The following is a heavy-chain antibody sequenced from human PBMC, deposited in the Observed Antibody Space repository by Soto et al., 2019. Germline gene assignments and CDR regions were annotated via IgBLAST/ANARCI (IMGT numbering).Heavy chain of an antibody. Sequence: ASVKVSCKASGYTFTGYYMHWVRQAPGQGLEWMGRINPNSGGTNYAQKFQGWVTMTRDTSISTAYMELSRLRSDDTAVYYCARGTQLELLLDAFDIWGQGTMVTVSS. D-gene: IGHD1-1*01. CDR2: INPNSGGT. V-gene: IGHV1-2*04. CDR3: ARGTQLELLLDAFDI. J-gene: IGHJ3*02. CDR1: GYTFTGYY.